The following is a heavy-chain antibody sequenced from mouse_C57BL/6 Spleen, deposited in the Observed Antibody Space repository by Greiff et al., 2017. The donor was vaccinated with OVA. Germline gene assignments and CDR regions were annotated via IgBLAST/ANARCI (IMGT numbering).Heavy chain of an antibody. Sequence: EVKLQQSGPELVKPGASVKMSCKASGYTFTDYNMHWVKQSHGKSLEWIGYINPNNGGTSYNQKFKGKATLTVNKSSSTAYMELRSLTSEDSAVYYCAHGSSYGRYFDVWGTGTTVTVSS. CDR1: GYTFTDYN. CDR3: AHGSSYGRYFDV. J-gene: IGHJ1*03. CDR2: INPNNGGT. D-gene: IGHD1-1*01. V-gene: IGHV1-22*01.